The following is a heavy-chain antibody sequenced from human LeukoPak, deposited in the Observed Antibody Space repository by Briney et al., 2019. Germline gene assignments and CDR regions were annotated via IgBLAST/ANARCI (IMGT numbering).Heavy chain of an antibody. CDR3: VGDNYGVDY. V-gene: IGHV3-74*01. Sequence: GGSLRLSCAASGFTFNRYWMQWVRQAPGKGLVWVSHITSDGSSTSYADSVKGRFTTSRDNAKSTLYLQMNSLRAEDTAVYYCVGDNYGVDYWGQGTLVTVSS. J-gene: IGHJ4*02. CDR1: GFTFNRYW. CDR2: ITSDGSST. D-gene: IGHD3-10*01.